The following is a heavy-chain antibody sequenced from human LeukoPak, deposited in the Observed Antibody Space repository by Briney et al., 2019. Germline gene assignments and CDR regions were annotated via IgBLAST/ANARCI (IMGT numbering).Heavy chain of an antibody. D-gene: IGHD5-24*01. CDR1: GGSISSGSYY. J-gene: IGHJ4*02. CDR2: FHHSGST. Sequence: SETLSLTCTVSGGSISSGSYYWSWIRQPAGKGLEWIGSFHHSGSTPYNPSLNSRVSISVDTSKNQLSLKLSSVTAADTAVYYCARREGYNFDYWGQGTLVTVSS. CDR3: ARREGYNFDY. V-gene: IGHV4-61*02.